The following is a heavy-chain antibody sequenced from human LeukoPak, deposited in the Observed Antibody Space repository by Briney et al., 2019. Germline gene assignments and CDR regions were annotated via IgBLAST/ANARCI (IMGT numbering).Heavy chain of an antibody. Sequence: GGSLRLSCAASGFTFSSYTMNWVRQAPGKGLEWVSAIRGSGDTALYADSVKGRFTISRDNFKNIVYLEMNSLRAEDTATYYCAKVTWESRPPDCNSWGPGTLVTVSS. CDR2: IRGSGDTA. J-gene: IGHJ4*02. V-gene: IGHV3-23*01. D-gene: IGHD6-6*01. CDR1: GFTFSSYT. CDR3: AKVTWESRPPDCNS.